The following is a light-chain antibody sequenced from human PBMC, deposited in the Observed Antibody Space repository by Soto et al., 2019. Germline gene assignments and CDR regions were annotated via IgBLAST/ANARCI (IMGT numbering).Light chain of an antibody. CDR2: DAS. J-gene: IGKJ2*01. V-gene: IGKV1-5*01. CDR1: QSIQTW. Sequence: DIQMTQSPSTLSASVGDRVTISCRASQSIQTWLAWYQQKPGKAPKLLIFDASKLASGVSSRFSGSGSGAEFTLTISRLQADDFATYYCQQYESYPYTVGRGTRLEIK. CDR3: QQYESYPYT.